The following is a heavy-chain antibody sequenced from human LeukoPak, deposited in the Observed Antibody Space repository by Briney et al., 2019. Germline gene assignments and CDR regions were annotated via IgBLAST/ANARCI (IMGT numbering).Heavy chain of an antibody. J-gene: IGHJ6*03. Sequence: GGSLTLSCAPSGFTFTDYSMNWVRQAPGKGLEWVGSISTVSTYTFYAESVKGRFSISRDNVRNLLDLQMSSLGAEDTAVYYCARDGSGFYLYNYMDVWGKGTTVTVSS. V-gene: IGHV3-21*06. CDR1: GFTFTDYS. D-gene: IGHD6-25*01. CDR3: ARDGSGFYLYNYMDV. CDR2: ISTVSTYT.